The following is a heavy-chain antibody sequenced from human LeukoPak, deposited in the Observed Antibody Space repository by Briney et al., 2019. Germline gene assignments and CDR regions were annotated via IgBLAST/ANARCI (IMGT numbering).Heavy chain of an antibody. Sequence: SETQSLTCTVSGGSISSGGYYWSWIRQHPGKGLEWIGYIYYSGSTYYNPSLKSRVTISVDTSKNQFSLKLSSVTAADTAVYYCARSGRGDSSLSYYFDYWGQGTLVTVSS. CDR2: IYYSGST. CDR3: ARSGRGDSSLSYYFDY. V-gene: IGHV4-31*03. J-gene: IGHJ4*02. CDR1: GGSISSGGYY. D-gene: IGHD6-13*01.